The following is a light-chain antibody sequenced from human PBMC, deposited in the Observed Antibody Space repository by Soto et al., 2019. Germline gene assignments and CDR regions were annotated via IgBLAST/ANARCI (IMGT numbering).Light chain of an antibody. V-gene: IGKV1-5*01. J-gene: IGKJ1*01. Sequence: DAEVTESPSTMTESVGDRVTITCRASQSISRSLAWYQHKPGKAPKLLIYDASSLESGVPSRFSGSGSGTEFTLTISSLQPDDFATYYCQHYNSYSEAFGQGTKVDIK. CDR3: QHYNSYSEA. CDR2: DAS. CDR1: QSISRS.